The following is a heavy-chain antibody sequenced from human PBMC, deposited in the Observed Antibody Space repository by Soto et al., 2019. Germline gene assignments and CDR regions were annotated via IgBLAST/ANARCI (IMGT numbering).Heavy chain of an antibody. V-gene: IGHV4-31*03. CDR3: ARVPDYYGSGSSDY. J-gene: IGHJ4*02. CDR1: DGSISSGGYY. CDR2: SYYSGST. D-gene: IGHD3-10*01. Sequence: QVQLQESGPGLVKPSQTLSLTCTVSDGSISSGGYYWSWLRQHPGKGLGWIGYSYYSGSTYYNPSLKSRFTISVDTSKNPFSLKLSSVTAADTAVYYCARVPDYYGSGSSDYWGQGTLVTVSS.